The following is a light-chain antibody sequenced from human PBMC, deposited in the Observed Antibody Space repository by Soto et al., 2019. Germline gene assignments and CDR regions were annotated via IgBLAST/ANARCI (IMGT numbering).Light chain of an antibody. CDR3: YSAADNKGV. CDR1: VLAKKY. V-gene: IGLV3-27*01. CDR2: KDS. Sequence: SYELTQPSSVSVSPGQTVRITCSGDVLAKKYARWFQQKPGQAPVLVIYKDSERPSGIPERFSGSSSGTTVTLTISGAQVEDEADYYCYSAADNKGVFGGGTKVTVL. J-gene: IGLJ3*02.